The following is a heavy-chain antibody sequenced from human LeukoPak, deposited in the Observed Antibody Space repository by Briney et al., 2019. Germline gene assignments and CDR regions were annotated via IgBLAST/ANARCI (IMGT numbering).Heavy chain of an antibody. J-gene: IGHJ4*02. V-gene: IGHV3-48*01. CDR3: ARGPINWTPIDY. CDR1: GFTFSTYS. D-gene: IGHD1-20*01. Sequence: GGSLRLSCAASGFTFSTYSMNWVRQAPGKGLEWVSYISSSSSIIYYADSVKGRFTISRDNAKNSLYLQMNSLRAEDTAVYYCARGPINWTPIDYWGQGTLVTVSS. CDR2: ISSSSSII.